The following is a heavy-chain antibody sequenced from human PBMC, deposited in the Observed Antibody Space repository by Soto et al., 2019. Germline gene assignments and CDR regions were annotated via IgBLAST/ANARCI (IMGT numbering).Heavy chain of an antibody. D-gene: IGHD5-12*01. CDR1: GFTFSDYY. CDR3: ARELTHVEMATSRRYFDL. V-gene: IGHV3-11*06. CDR2: ISSSSSYT. J-gene: IGHJ5*02. Sequence: PGGSLRLSCAASGFTFSDYYMSWIRQAPGKGLEWVSYISSSSSYTNYADSVKGRFTISRDNAKNSLYLQMNSLRAEDTAVYYCARELTHVEMATSRRYFDLWGQGTPVTVSS.